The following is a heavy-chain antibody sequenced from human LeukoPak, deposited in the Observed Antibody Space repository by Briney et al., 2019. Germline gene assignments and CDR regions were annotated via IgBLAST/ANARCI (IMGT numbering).Heavy chain of an antibody. V-gene: IGHV1-18*01. J-gene: IGHJ4*02. CDR3: AREREGIAVAGTFDY. D-gene: IGHD6-19*01. CDR1: GYSFTSYG. Sequence: ASVKVSCKASGYSFTSYGISWVRQAPGQGLEWMGWISAYNGNTNYAQKLQGRVTMTTDTSTSTAYMELRSLRSDDTAVYYCAREREGIAVAGTFDYWGQGTLVTVSS. CDR2: ISAYNGNT.